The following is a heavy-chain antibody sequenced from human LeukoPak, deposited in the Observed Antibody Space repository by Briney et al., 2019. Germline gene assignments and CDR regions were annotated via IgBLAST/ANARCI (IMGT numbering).Heavy chain of an antibody. CDR1: GGSISSYY. D-gene: IGHD6-19*01. V-gene: IGHV4-4*07. CDR3: ARSRYSSGWYDFDY. CDR2: IYTSGST. Sequence: SETLSLTCTVSGGSISSYYWSWIRQPAGKGLEWIGCIYTSGSTNYNPSLKSRVTMSVDTSKNQFSLKLSSVTAADTAVYYCARSRYSSGWYDFDYWGQGTLVTVSS. J-gene: IGHJ4*02.